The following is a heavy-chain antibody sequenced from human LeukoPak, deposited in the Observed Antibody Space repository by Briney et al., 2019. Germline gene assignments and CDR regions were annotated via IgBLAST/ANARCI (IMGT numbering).Heavy chain of an antibody. V-gene: IGHV1-2*02. D-gene: IGHD3-16*02. CDR1: GYTFTGYY. CDR3: ARGVTRLRLGELSSRPDY. CDR2: INPNSGGT. Sequence: ASVKVSCKASGYTFTGYYMHWVRQAPGQGLEWMGWINPNSGGTNYAQKFQGRVTMTRDTSISTAYMELSRLRSDDTAVYYCARGVTRLRLGELSSRPDYWGQGTLATVSS. J-gene: IGHJ4*02.